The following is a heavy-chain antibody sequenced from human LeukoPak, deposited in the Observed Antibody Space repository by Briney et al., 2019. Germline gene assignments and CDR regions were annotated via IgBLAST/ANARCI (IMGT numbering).Heavy chain of an antibody. CDR2: ISYDGSNK. Sequence: GGSLRLSCAASGFTFSNYAMHWVRQAPGKGLEWVAVISYDGSNKNYGDSVKGRFTISRDNSKKTLYLQMNSLRAEDTAVYYCARGLFRFCSSGSCLSPFDYWGQGTLVTVSS. CDR3: ARGLFRFCSSGSCLSPFDY. V-gene: IGHV3-30*04. J-gene: IGHJ4*02. D-gene: IGHD2-15*01. CDR1: GFTFSNYA.